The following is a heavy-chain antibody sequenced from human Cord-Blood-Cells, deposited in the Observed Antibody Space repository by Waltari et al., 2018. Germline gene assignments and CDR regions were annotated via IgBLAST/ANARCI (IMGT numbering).Heavy chain of an antibody. CDR1: GFTFSSYG. V-gene: IGHV3-33*01. J-gene: IGHJ3*02. CDR3: ARDRAILTGYDAFDI. CDR2: IWYDGSNK. Sequence: QVQLVESGGGVVKPGRSLRLSCAASGFTFSSYGMHWVRQAPGKGLEWVAVIWYDGSNKYYADSVKGRFTISRDNSKNTLYLQMNSLRAEDTAVYYCARDRAILTGYDAFDIWGQGTMVTVSS. D-gene: IGHD3-9*01.